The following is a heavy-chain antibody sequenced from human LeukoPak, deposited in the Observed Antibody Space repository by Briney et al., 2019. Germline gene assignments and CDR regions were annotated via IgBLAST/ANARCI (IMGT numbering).Heavy chain of an antibody. CDR1: GFTFSSHW. Sequence: PGGSLRLSCAASGFTFSSHWMSWVRQAPGKGLEWVANIKEDGSQKYYVDSVKGRFTISKDNAKNSLYLQTNSLRAEDTAVYYCARALISLVRGATDWFDPWGHGTLVTVSS. CDR3: ARALISLVRGATDWFDP. CDR2: IKEDGSQK. V-gene: IGHV3-7*01. J-gene: IGHJ5*02. D-gene: IGHD3-10*01.